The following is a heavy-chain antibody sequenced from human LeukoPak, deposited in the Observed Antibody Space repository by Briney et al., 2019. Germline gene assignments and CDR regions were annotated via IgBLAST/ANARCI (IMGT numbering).Heavy chain of an antibody. CDR2: ITSDGIDT. Sequence: GGSLRLSCAASGFTFSNYWMHWVRQAPGKGLVWVARITSDGIDTSYTDSVKGRFTISRDNAKNMLYLQMNSLRAEDTAVYYCARRDCGGDCQGHWGQGTLVTVSS. CDR3: ARRDCGGDCQGH. D-gene: IGHD2-21*01. CDR1: GFTFSNYW. J-gene: IGHJ4*02. V-gene: IGHV3-74*01.